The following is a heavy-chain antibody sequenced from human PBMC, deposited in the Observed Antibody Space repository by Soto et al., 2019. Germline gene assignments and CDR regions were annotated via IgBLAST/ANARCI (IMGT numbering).Heavy chain of an antibody. CDR2: IKTDASEK. V-gene: IGHV3-7*01. Sequence: EEQLVASGGGLVQPGGALRHSCAASGFTLRSYWMSWVRQAPGKGLEWLATIKTDASEKKYVDSVKGRFTVFRDNAKNSLYLQMDSMRAEDTAVYYCVRDTGYGSGNSVNHYLDCWGRGTLVTVSS. J-gene: IGHJ4*01. D-gene: IGHD3-10*01. CDR1: GFTLRSYW. CDR3: VRDTGYGSGNSVNHYLDC.